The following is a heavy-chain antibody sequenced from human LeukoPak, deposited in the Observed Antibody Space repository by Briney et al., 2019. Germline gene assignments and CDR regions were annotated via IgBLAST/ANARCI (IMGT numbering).Heavy chain of an antibody. D-gene: IGHD5-24*01. CDR1: GGSISSYY. CDR3: ARAPRDGYNDY. CDR2: IYYSGST. Sequence: SETLSLTCTVSGGSISSYYWSWIRQPPGKGLEWIGYIYYSGSTNHNPSLKSRVTISVDTSKNQFSLKLSSVTAADTAVYYCARAPRDGYNDYWGQGTLVTVSS. J-gene: IGHJ4*02. V-gene: IGHV4-59*01.